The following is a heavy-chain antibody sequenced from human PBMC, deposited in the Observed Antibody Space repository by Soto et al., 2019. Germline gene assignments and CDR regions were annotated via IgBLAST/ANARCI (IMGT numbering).Heavy chain of an antibody. CDR2: IGTAGDT. D-gene: IGHD5-18*01. J-gene: IGHJ4*02. CDR1: GFTFSSYD. Sequence: GGSLRLSCAASGFTFSSYDMHWVRQATGKGLEWVSAIGTAGDTYYPGSVKGRFTISRENAKNSLYLQMNSLRAEDTAVYYCARRFNSYGYVFDYWGQGTLVTVSS. V-gene: IGHV3-13*01. CDR3: ARRFNSYGYVFDY.